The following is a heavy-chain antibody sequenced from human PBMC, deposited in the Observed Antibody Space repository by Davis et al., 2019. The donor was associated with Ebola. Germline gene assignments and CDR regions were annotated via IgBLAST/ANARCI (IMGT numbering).Heavy chain of an antibody. CDR1: GFTFSAYS. D-gene: IGHD2-8*01. J-gene: IGHJ4*02. Sequence: GGSLRLSCAASGFTFSAYSMNWVRQAPGKGLEWVAVISYDGSDKYYADSVKGRFTISRDNSRDTLYLQMNSLRAEDTAVYYCAKGRDCTNGICYSDYWGQGTLVTVSS. CDR2: ISYDGSDK. V-gene: IGHV3-30*18. CDR3: AKGRDCTNGICYSDY.